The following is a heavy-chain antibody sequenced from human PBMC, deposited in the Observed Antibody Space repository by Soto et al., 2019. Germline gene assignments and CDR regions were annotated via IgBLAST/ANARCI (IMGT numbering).Heavy chain of an antibody. CDR2: IYYSGST. D-gene: IGHD3-9*01. CDR1: GGSISSSSYY. Sequence: SETLSLTCTVSGGSISSSSYYWGWIRQPPGKGLEWIGSIYYSGSTYYNPSLKSRVTISVDTSKNQFSLKLSSVTAADTAVYYCAITVYSYDIVAFDYWGQGTLVTVSS. V-gene: IGHV4-39*01. J-gene: IGHJ4*02. CDR3: AITVYSYDIVAFDY.